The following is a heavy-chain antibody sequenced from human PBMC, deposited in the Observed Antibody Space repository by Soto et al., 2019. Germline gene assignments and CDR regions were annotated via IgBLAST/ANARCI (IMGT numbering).Heavy chain of an antibody. J-gene: IGHJ6*02. CDR3: ASTIFGVELKKHYYYGMDV. V-gene: IGHV3-21*01. CDR1: GFTFSSYS. CDR2: TSSSSSYI. Sequence: KPGGSLRLSCAASGFTFSSYSMNWVRQAPGKGLEWVSSTSSSSSYIYYADSVKGRFTISRDNAKNSLYLQMNSLRAEDTAVYYCASTIFGVELKKHYYYGMDVWGQGTTVTVSS. D-gene: IGHD3-3*01.